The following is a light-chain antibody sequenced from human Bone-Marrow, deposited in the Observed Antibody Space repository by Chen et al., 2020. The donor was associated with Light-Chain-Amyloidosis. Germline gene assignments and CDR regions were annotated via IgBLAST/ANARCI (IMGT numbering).Light chain of an antibody. CDR1: SSDVGGYNY. J-gene: IGLJ3*02. Sequence: QSALTQPASVSGSPGQSITISCTGTSSDVGGYNYVSWYQQHPGTAPKLVIFDVSYRPSGISNRFSGSKSGNTASLTISGLQAEDEADYYCSSYTMSSPWVFGGGTKLTVL. CDR3: SSYTMSSPWV. CDR2: DVS. V-gene: IGLV2-14*03.